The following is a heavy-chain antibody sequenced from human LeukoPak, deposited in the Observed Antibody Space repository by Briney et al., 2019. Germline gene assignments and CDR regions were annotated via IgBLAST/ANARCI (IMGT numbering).Heavy chain of an antibody. J-gene: IGHJ6*03. CDR1: GFTFSNYG. V-gene: IGHV3-23*01. CDR3: AKFPSYQYYYYYMNV. CDR2: ISGSGGST. Sequence: GGSLRLSCAASGFTFSNYGMHRVRQAPGKGLEWVSGISGSGGSTYYADSVKGRFTISRDNSKNTLYLQMNSLRAEDSAVYYCAKFPSYQYYYYYMNVWGKGTTVTVSS.